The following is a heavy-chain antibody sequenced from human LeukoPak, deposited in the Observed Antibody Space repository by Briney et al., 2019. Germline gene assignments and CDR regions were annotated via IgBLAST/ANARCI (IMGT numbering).Heavy chain of an antibody. V-gene: IGHV4-34*01. CDR1: GGFFSGYY. D-gene: IGHD5-18*01. CDR2: INHSGST. Sequence: SETLSLTCAVYGGFFSGYYWSWIRQPPGKGLEWIGEINHSGSTNYNPSLKSRVTISVDTSKNQFSLKLSSVTAADTAVYYCARDNTAKGFDYWGQGTLVTVSS. J-gene: IGHJ4*02. CDR3: ARDNTAKGFDY.